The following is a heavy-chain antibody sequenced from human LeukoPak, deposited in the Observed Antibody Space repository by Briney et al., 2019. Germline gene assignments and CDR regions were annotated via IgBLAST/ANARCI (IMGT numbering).Heavy chain of an antibody. CDR3: ARDPGYYYDSSGYYFDY. V-gene: IGHV3-21*01. CDR2: ISSSSYI. Sequence: GGSLRLSCAASGFTFSSYSMNWVRQAPGKGLEWVSSISSSSYIFYADSVKGRFTISRDNAKNSLYLQMNSLRAEDTAVYYCARDPGYYYDSSGYYFDYWGQGTLVTVSS. CDR1: GFTFSSYS. J-gene: IGHJ4*02. D-gene: IGHD3-22*01.